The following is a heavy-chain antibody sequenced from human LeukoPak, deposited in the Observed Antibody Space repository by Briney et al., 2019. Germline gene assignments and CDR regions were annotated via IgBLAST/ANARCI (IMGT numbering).Heavy chain of an antibody. J-gene: IGHJ6*02. V-gene: IGHV4-4*02. D-gene: IGHD2-15*01. CDR2: IYHGGVT. Sequence: SETLSLTCAVSGGSINGRDWWCLLRPPPEKVLEWIGEIYHGGVTYYNPPLKRRVTISVTNSNNQFSLNLSSVTAADTAHYSCAIGDSCRMDVWGQGTTVTVSS. CDR1: GGSINGRDW. CDR3: AIGDSCRMDV.